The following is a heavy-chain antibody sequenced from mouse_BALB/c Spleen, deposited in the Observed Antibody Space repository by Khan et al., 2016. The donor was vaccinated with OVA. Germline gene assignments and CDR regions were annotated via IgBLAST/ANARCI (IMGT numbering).Heavy chain of an antibody. J-gene: IGHJ2*01. CDR1: GYTFTTYW. V-gene: IGHV1-7*01. Sequence: QVQLQQSGAELAKPGASVKMSCKASGYTFTTYWMHWVKQRPGQGLEWIGYINPTSGYTDYNEKFKDKATWSADKSSSTAYMQLSSLTSEYSTVYYCTRDRIDYWGQGTTLTVSS. CDR3: TRDRIDY. CDR2: INPTSGYT.